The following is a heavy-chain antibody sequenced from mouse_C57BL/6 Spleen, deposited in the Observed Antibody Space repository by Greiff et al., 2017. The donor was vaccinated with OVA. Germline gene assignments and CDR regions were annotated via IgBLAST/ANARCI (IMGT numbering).Heavy chain of an antibody. CDR3: ARKGGELLTVVENYFDY. V-gene: IGHV1-61*01. J-gene: IGHJ2*01. Sequence: QVQLQQPGAELVRPGSSVKLSCKASGYTFTSYWMDWVKQRHGQGLEWIGNIYPSDSETHYNQQFKDKATLTVDKSSSTAYMQLSRLTPEDSAVYYCARKGGELLTVVENYFDYWGQGTTLTVSS. CDR2: IYPSDSET. D-gene: IGHD1-1*01. CDR1: GYTFTSYW.